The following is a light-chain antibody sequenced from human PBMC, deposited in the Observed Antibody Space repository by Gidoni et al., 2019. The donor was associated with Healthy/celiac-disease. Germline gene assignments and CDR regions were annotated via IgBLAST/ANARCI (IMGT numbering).Light chain of an antibody. Sequence: TVCTAHPATLSLSPGERATLSCRASQGVSSYLAWYQQKPGQAPRLLIYDASNRATGIPARFSGSGSGTDFTLTISSLEPEDFAVYYCQQRSNWPPLLTFGGGTKVEIK. J-gene: IGKJ4*01. V-gene: IGKV3-11*01. CDR1: QGVSSY. CDR3: QQRSNWPPLLT. CDR2: DAS.